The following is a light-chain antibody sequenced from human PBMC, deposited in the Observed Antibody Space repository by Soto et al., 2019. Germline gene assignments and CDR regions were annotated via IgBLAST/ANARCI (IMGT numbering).Light chain of an antibody. CDR1: QTIGSW. J-gene: IGKJ1*01. Sequence: DIQMTQSPSTLSASVGDRVTVTCRASQTIGSWLAWYQQKPGRAPKLLIFDASSLESGVPSRFSGNGSGTAFTLTISGLQPDDFASYYCQQYNSYSGMFGQGTKVDIK. CDR3: QQYNSYSGM. CDR2: DAS. V-gene: IGKV1-5*01.